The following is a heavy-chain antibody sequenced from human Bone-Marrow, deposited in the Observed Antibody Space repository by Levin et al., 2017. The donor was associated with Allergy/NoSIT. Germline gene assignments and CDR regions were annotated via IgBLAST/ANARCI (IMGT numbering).Heavy chain of an antibody. V-gene: IGHV4-30-4*01. Sequence: SETLSLTCTVSGGSISRGDHYWSWIRQPPGKGLEWIGHIYYSGRTSYNPSLESRLIISLDMSESQFSLRLTSVTAADTAVYYCARVGGDYNNRLDVYYFYGLDVWGQGTTVTVSS. D-gene: IGHD4-17*01. CDR1: GGSISRGDHY. CDR2: IYYSGRT. J-gene: IGHJ6*02. CDR3: ARVGGDYNNRLDVYYFYGLDV.